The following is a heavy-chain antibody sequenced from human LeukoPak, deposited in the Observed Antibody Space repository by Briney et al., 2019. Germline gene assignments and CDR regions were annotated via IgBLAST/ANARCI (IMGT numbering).Heavy chain of an antibody. V-gene: IGHV3-11*06. J-gene: IGHJ4*02. CDR2: ITAGTTYT. D-gene: IGHD6-19*01. Sequence: GSLRLSCVASGFTFSDYYVSWIRQAPGKGLEWVSYITAGTTYTKYADSVKGRFTISRDTTKNSVSLQMNSLRVEDTAVYYCAKSLDSSSWFYFDHWGLGTLVTVSS. CDR1: GFTFSDYY. CDR3: AKSLDSSSWFYFDH.